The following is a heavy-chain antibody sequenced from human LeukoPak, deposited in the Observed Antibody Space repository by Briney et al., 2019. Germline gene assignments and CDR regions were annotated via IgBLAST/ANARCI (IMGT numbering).Heavy chain of an antibody. CDR2: ISGSGGST. CDR1: GFTFGSYA. CDR3: AKGYSSGCRAFDI. D-gene: IGHD6-19*01. J-gene: IGHJ3*02. V-gene: IGHV3-23*01. Sequence: GGSLSLSCAASGFTFGSYAMSWVRQAPGKGLEWVSAISGSGGSTYYADSVKGRFTISRDNSKNTLYLQMNSLRAEDTAVYYCAKGYSSGCRAFDIWGQGTMVTVSS.